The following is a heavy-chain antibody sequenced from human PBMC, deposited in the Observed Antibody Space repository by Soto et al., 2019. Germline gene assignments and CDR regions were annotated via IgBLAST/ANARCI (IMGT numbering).Heavy chain of an antibody. D-gene: IGHD4-4*01. CDR1: DESLSGYY. CDR3: ARGRDNYKGGRT. CDR2: IQPSGST. V-gene: IGHV4-34*02. J-gene: IGHJ5*02. Sequence: QVHLQQWGAGLLKPSETLSLTCAVSDESLSGYYYSWTRQPPGKGLEWIGEIQPSGSTFYNHSLKARVTVSHDTSKTQFPRKLISVTAADTAVYYCARGRDNYKGGRTWGQGPLVTVSS.